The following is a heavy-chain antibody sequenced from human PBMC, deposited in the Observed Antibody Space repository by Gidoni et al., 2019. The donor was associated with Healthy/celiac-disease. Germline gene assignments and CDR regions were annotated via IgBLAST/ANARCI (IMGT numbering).Heavy chain of an antibody. Sequence: EVQLVESGGGLVKPGGSLRLSCAASGFTFSSYRMNWVRQAPGKGLEWVSSISSSSSYIYYADSVKGRFTISRDNAKNSLYLQMNSLRAEDTAVYYCAREVTELGVVEFYYYYGMDVWGQGTTVTVSS. D-gene: IGHD3-3*01. J-gene: IGHJ6*02. CDR2: ISSSSSYI. CDR3: AREVTELGVVEFYYYYGMDV. V-gene: IGHV3-21*01. CDR1: GFTFSSYR.